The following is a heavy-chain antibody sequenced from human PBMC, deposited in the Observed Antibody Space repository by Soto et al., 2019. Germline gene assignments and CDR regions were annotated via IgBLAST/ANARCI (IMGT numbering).Heavy chain of an antibody. CDR3: AKVSGLLYDYVWGSYRPGAEYFQH. CDR2: ISGSGGST. CDR1: GFTFSSYA. J-gene: IGHJ1*01. D-gene: IGHD3-16*02. V-gene: IGHV3-23*01. Sequence: GGSLRLSCAASGFTFSSYAMSWVRQAPGKGLEWVSAISGSGGSTYYADSVKGRFTISRDNSKNTLYLQMNSLRAEDTAVYYCAKVSGLLYDYVWGSYRPGAEYFQHWGQGTLVTVSS.